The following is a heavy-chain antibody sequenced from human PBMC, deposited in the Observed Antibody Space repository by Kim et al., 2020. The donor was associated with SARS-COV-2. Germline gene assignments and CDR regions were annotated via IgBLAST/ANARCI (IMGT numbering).Heavy chain of an antibody. J-gene: IGHJ4*02. D-gene: IGHD6-13*01. Sequence: GGSLRLSCAASGFTFSSYWMGWVRQAPGKGLEWVANIKQDGSEKQYVDSVKGRFSISRDNAKNSMSLQMNSLRAEDTAMYYCVRAPAAGAERDFDYLGQGTLVTVSS. V-gene: IGHV3-7*01. CDR1: GFTFSSYW. CDR3: VRAPAAGAERDFDY. CDR2: IKQDGSEK.